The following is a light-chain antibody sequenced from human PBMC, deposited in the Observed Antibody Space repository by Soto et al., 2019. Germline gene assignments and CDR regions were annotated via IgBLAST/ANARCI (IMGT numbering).Light chain of an antibody. CDR2: GAS. Sequence: EIVMTQSPATLPVSPGERATLACGASQSVSSNLAWYQQKPGQAPRLLIYGASSRATGIPDRFSGSGSGTDFTLTISRLEPEDFAVYYCQQYGSSPNTFGGGTKVDIK. CDR3: QQYGSSPNT. J-gene: IGKJ4*01. V-gene: IGKV3-20*01. CDR1: QSVSSN.